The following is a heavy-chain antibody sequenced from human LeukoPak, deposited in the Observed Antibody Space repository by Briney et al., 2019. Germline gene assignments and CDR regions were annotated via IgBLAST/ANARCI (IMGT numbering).Heavy chain of an antibody. CDR3: AREISSWYRTEGRFDP. V-gene: IGHV3-7*01. CDR2: IKQDGSEK. Sequence: GGSLRLSCAASGFTFSAYAMTWVRQAPGKGLEWVANIKQDGSEKYYVDSVRGRFTISRDNAKNSLYLEVISLRAEDTAVYYCAREISSWYRTEGRFDPWGQGTLVTVSS. CDR1: GFTFSAYA. D-gene: IGHD6-13*01. J-gene: IGHJ5*02.